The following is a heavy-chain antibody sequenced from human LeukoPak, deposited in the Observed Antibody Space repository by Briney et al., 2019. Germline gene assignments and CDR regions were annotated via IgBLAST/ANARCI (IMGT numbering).Heavy chain of an antibody. J-gene: IGHJ6*02. CDR2: ISSSSAYI. Sequence: GGSLRLFCAASGFTFSSYSLNWVRQAPGEGLEWGSSISSSSAYIYYADSVKGGFTISRDNAKNTVYLQMNSLRAEDTAVYYCARCSGGSGSCYYGMDVWGQGTTVTVSS. D-gene: IGHD2-15*01. V-gene: IGHV3-21*01. CDR1: GFTFSSYS. CDR3: ARCSGGSGSCYYGMDV.